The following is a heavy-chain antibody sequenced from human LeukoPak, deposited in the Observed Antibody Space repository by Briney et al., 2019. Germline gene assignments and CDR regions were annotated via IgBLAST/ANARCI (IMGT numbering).Heavy chain of an antibody. D-gene: IGHD1-26*01. J-gene: IGHJ4*02. Sequence: ALVKVSCKASGGTFSSYAISWVRQAPGQGLEWMGIINPSGGSTSYAQKFQGRVTMTRDTSTSTVYMELSSLRSEDMAVYYCAREAVGATMEYYFDYWGQGTLVTVSS. V-gene: IGHV1-46*01. CDR2: INPSGGST. CDR3: AREAVGATMEYYFDY. CDR1: GGTFSSYA.